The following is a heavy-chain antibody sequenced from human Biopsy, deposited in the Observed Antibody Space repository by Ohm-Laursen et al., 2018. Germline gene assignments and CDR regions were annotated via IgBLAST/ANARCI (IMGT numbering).Heavy chain of an antibody. J-gene: IGHJ5*02. CDR1: GATFSNYA. Sequence: GASVKVSCKPSGATFSNYAINWLRQAPGQGLEWMGWINAKTGDTNYAQKFQGRVTMTRDTSISTAYVDLSSLRSDDTAVYYCTRGGYYYDSLAYYYWFDPWGQGTLVTVSS. CDR2: INAKTGDT. CDR3: TRGGYYYDSLAYYYWFDP. D-gene: IGHD3-22*01. V-gene: IGHV1-2*02.